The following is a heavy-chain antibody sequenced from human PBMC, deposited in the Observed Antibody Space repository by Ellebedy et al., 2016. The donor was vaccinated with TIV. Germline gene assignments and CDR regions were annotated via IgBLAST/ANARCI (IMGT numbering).Heavy chain of an antibody. CDR2: IYTSGST. D-gene: IGHD3-3*01. J-gene: IGHJ6*03. V-gene: IGHV4-61*02. CDR3: ARGGVVDDFWSGYLGVGYGYYYYMDV. CDR1: GGSISSGSYY. Sequence: SETLSLXCTVSGGSISSGSYYWSWIRQPAGKGLEWIGRIYTSGSTNYNPSLKSRVTMSVDTSKNQFSLKLSSVTAADTAVYYCARGGVVDDFWSGYLGVGYGYYYYMDVWGKGTTVTVSS.